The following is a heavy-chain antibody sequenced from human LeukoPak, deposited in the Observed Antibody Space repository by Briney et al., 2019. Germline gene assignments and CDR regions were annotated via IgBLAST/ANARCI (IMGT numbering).Heavy chain of an antibody. CDR2: IKQDGSEK. CDR1: GLTLSNYW. J-gene: IGHJ4*02. D-gene: IGHD1-26*01. Sequence: GGSLRLSCTASGLTLSNYWMIWVRQAPGKGLQWVAKIKQDGSEKYYVDSVKGRFTISRDNAENSLYLQMNSLRVEDTAVYYCTARSSGNPYFWGQGTLVTVSS. V-gene: IGHV3-7*03. CDR3: TARSSGNPYF.